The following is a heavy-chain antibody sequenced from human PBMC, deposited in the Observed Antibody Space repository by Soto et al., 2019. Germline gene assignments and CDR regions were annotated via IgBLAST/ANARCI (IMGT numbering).Heavy chain of an antibody. Sequence: QVQLVQSGAEVKKPGASVKVSCKASGYTFTSYDINWVRQATGQGLEWMGWMNPNSGNTGYAQKFQGRVTLTRNTSISTDYMELSSLRPEDTAVYYCARAGIAAAGPLRYYYYGMDVWGQGTTVTVSS. J-gene: IGHJ6*02. CDR2: MNPNSGNT. V-gene: IGHV1-8*01. CDR1: GYTFTSYD. CDR3: ARAGIAAAGPLRYYYYGMDV. D-gene: IGHD6-13*01.